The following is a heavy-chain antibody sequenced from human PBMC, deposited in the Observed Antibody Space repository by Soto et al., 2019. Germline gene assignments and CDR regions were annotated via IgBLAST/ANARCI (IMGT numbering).Heavy chain of an antibody. V-gene: IGHV6-1*01. CDR2: TYYRSKWYN. CDR3: ARQTATNYHAGMAV. Sequence: SQTLSLTCAISGDSVSSNSAAWNWIRQSPTRGLEWLGRTYYRSKWYNDYAVSVKSRITINPDTSKNQFSLQLNSVTPEDTAINFCARQTATNYHAGMAVWGQGTTVTVSS. D-gene: IGHD1-7*01. J-gene: IGHJ6*02. CDR1: GDSVSSNSAA.